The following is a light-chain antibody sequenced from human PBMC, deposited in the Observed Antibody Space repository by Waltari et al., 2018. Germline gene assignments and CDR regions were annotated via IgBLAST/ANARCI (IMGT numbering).Light chain of an antibody. V-gene: IGLV2-14*03. CDR2: DVS. Sequence: QSALTQPASVSGSPGQSITISCTGTSSDVGGYKYVSWYQQHPGKAPKLILYDVSIRPSGVYNRFSGSKSGNTASLTISGLQAEDEADYYCSSYTSINTLVFGGGTKLTVL. CDR1: SSDVGGYKY. J-gene: IGLJ3*02. CDR3: SSYTSINTLV.